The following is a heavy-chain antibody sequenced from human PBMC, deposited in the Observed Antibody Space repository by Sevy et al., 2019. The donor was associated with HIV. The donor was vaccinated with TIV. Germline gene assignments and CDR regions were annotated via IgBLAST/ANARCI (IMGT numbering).Heavy chain of an antibody. CDR1: GYTLTELS. CDR3: ATARTGYYDSSGYYGMDV. Sequence: ASVKVSCKVSGYTLTELSMHWVRQAPGKGLEWMGGFDPEDGETIDAQKFQGRVTMTEDTSTDTAYMELSSLRSEDTAVYYCATARTGYYDSSGYYGMDVWGQGTTVTVSS. D-gene: IGHD3-22*01. CDR2: FDPEDGET. J-gene: IGHJ6*02. V-gene: IGHV1-24*01.